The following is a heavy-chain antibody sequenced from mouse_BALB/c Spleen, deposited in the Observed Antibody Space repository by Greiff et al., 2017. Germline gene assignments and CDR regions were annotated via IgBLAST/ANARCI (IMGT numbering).Heavy chain of an antibody. CDR1: GYTFTDYA. CDR2: ISTYYGDA. D-gene: IGHD5-5*01. CDR3: ARREDYQRYAMDY. V-gene: IGHV1S137*01. Sequence: QVQLQQSGAELVRPGVSVKISCKGSGYTFTDYAMHWVKQSHAKSLEWIGVISTYYGDASYNQKFKGKATMTVDKSSSTAYMELARLTSEDSAIYYCARREDYQRYAMDYWGQGTSVTVSS. J-gene: IGHJ4*01.